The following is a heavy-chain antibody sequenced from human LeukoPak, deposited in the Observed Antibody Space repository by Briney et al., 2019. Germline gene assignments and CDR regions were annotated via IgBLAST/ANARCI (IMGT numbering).Heavy chain of an antibody. CDR2: ISGSGGST. D-gene: IGHD6-13*01. Sequence: GGSLRLSCAASGFTFSSYAMSWVRQAPGKGLEWVSAISGSGGSTYYADSVKGRFTISRDNSKNTLYLQMNSLRAEDTAVYYCADTTIQQLYRYWGQGTPVTVSS. CDR1: GFTFSSYA. J-gene: IGHJ4*02. V-gene: IGHV3-23*01. CDR3: ADTTIQQLYRY.